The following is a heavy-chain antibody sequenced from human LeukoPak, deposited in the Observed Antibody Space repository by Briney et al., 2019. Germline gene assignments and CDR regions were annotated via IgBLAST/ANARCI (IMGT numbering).Heavy chain of an antibody. D-gene: IGHD6-6*01. CDR3: ARRSDSSSGNERTAGFDY. CDR1: GGSFSGYY. CDR2: INHSGST. V-gene: IGHV4-34*01. J-gene: IGHJ4*02. Sequence: SETLSLTCAVYGGSFSGYYWSWIRQPPGKGLEWIGEINHSGSTNYNPSLKSRVTISVDTSKNQFSLKLSSVTAADTAVYYCARRSDSSSGNERTAGFDYWGQGTLVTVS.